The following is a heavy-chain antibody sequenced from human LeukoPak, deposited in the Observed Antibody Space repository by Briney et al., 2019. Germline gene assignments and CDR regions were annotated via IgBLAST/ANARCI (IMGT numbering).Heavy chain of an antibody. D-gene: IGHD3-10*01. CDR3: ARESYYYGSGSYYPEYYFDY. CDR2: MNPNSGKT. J-gene: IGHJ4*02. CDR1: GGTFSSYA. Sequence: ASVKVSCKASGGTFSSYAISWVRQAPGQGLEWMGWMNPNSGKTGYAQKFQGRVTMTRNTSISTAYMELSRLRSEDTAVYYCARESYYYGSGSYYPEYYFDYWGQGTLVTVSS. V-gene: IGHV1-8*02.